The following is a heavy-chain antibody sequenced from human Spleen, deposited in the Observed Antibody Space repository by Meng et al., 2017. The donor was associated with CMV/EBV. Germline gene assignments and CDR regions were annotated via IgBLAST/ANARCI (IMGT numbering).Heavy chain of an antibody. D-gene: IGHD2-2*01. CDR3: AKDRYCSSTSCYRLYYYGMDV. V-gene: IGHV3-30*02. J-gene: IGHJ6*02. Sequence: LSLTCAASGFTFSSYGMHWVRQAPGKGLEWVAFIRYDGSNKYYADSVKGRFTISRDNSKNTLYLQMNSLRAEDTAVYYCAKDRYCSSTSCYRLYYYGMDVWGQGTTVTVS. CDR2: IRYDGSNK. CDR1: GFTFSSYG.